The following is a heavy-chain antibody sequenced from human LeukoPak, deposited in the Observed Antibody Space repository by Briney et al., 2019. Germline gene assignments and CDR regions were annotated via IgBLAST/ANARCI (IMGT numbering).Heavy chain of an antibody. J-gene: IGHJ4*02. D-gene: IGHD6-19*01. CDR3: ARVSSGWYRDGVYFDY. CDR2: ISSSGSTI. V-gene: IGHV3-48*04. CDR1: GFTFSSYS. Sequence: PGGSLRLSCAASGFTFSSYSMNWVRQAPGKGLEWVSYISSSGSTIYYADSVKGRFTISRDNAKNSLYLQMNSLRAEDTAVYYCARVSSGWYRDGVYFDYWGQGTLVTVSS.